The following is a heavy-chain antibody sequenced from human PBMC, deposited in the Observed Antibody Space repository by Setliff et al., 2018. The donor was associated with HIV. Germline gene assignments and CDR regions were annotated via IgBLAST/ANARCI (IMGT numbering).Heavy chain of an antibody. D-gene: IGHD3-3*01. CDR1: GGSISSGGYY. CDR2: IYYSGST. J-gene: IGHJ3*02. Sequence: SETLSLTCTVSGGSISSGGYYWSWIRQHPGKGLEWIGYIYYSGSTYYNPSLKSRVTISLDTSKNQFSLKLSSVTAADTAVYYCARVSQEYYNFWSGYVPYAFDIWGQGTMVTVS. CDR3: ARVSQEYYNFWSGYVPYAFDI. V-gene: IGHV4-31*03.